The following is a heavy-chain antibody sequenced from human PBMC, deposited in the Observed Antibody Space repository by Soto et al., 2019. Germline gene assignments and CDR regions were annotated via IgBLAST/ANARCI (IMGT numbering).Heavy chain of an antibody. CDR3: ARACSSNCSTPDY. CDR1: GYTFTNYG. D-gene: IGHD6-13*01. CDR2: ISAYNGNT. J-gene: IGHJ4*02. Sequence: GASVKVSCKASGYTFTNYGITWVRLAPGQGLECMGWISAYNGNTKYAQKLQGRVTMTTDTSTSTAYMELRSLRSDDTAVYYCARACSSNCSTPDYWGRGTLVTVSS. V-gene: IGHV1-18*01.